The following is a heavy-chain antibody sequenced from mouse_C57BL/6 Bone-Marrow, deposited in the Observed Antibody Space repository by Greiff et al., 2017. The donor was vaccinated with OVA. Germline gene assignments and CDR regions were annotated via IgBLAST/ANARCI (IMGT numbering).Heavy chain of an antibody. V-gene: IGHV1-59*01. D-gene: IGHD2-5*01. CDR1: GYTFTSYW. J-gene: IGHJ3*01. CDR2: IDPSDSYT. CDR3: ARCSNLAWCAY. Sequence: QVQLKQPGAELVRPGTSVKLSCKASGYTFTSYWMHWVKQRPGQGLAWIGVIDPSDSYTNYNQKFKGKATLTVDTSSSTAYMQLSSLTSEDSAVYYCARCSNLAWCAYWGQGTLVTVSA.